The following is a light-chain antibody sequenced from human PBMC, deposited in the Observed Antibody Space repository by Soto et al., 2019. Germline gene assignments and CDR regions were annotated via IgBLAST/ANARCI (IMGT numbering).Light chain of an antibody. Sequence: DIVLTQSPGPLSLSPGARATLSCRASQSVISNYLAWYQQKPGQAPRLLIYGASTRATGIPDRFSGSGSGTDCTLTISRLEPEDFAVYYWRLYYTSLYTVGQGTDLDI. V-gene: IGKV3-20*01. CDR3: RLYYTSLYT. J-gene: IGKJ2*01. CDR1: QSVISNY. CDR2: GAS.